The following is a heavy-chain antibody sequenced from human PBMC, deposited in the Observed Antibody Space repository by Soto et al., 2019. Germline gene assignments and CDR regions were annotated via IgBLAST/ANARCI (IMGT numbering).Heavy chain of an antibody. D-gene: IGHD1-1*01. CDR2: ITGSGTTT. V-gene: IGHV3-48*02. Sequence: VGSLRLSCAASGFPFSSNSVNWVRQAPGKGLEWVSYITGSGTTTRYADSVKGRFTLSRDNAKNSLFLDMNSLTDEDTAVYYCARDLNWAFDHWGRGTLVTVSS. J-gene: IGHJ5*02. CDR1: GFPFSSNS. CDR3: ARDLNWAFDH.